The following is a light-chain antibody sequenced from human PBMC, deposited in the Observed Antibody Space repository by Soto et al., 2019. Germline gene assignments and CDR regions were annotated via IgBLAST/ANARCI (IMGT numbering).Light chain of an antibody. CDR3: AAWDDSLSGVV. CDR1: SSNIGSNY. V-gene: IGLV1-47*01. Sequence: QSVLTQPPSASGTPGQRVTISCSGSSSNIGSNYVYWYQQLPGTAPKLLIYRNNQRPSGVPDRFSGSKSGTSASLAISGLRSEDEADCYCAAWDDSLSGVVFGGGTEVTVL. J-gene: IGLJ2*01. CDR2: RNN.